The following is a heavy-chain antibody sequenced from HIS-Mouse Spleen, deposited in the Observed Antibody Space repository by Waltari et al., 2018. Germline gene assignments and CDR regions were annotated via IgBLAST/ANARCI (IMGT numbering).Heavy chain of an antibody. CDR1: GYPFTGYY. Sequence: QVQLVQSGAEVKKPGASVKVACKAYGYPFTGYYLHWARPAPGQGREWMGWINPNSGGTNYAQKFQGRVTMTRDTSISTAYMELSRLRSDDTAVYYCARGSGRWELLLPNWFDPWGQGTLVTVSS. CDR3: ARGSGRWELLLPNWFDP. D-gene: IGHD1-26*01. CDR2: INPNSGGT. J-gene: IGHJ5*02. V-gene: IGHV1-2*02.